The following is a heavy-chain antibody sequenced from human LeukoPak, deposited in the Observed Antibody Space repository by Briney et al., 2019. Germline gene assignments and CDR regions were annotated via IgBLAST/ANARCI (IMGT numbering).Heavy chain of an antibody. Sequence: SVKVSCKASGYTFTSYGISWVRQAPGQGLEWMGGIIPIFGTANYAQKFQGRVTITTDESTSTAYMELSSLRSEDTAVYYCARGIFTDAFDIWGQGTMVTVSS. J-gene: IGHJ3*02. V-gene: IGHV1-69*05. CDR2: IIPIFGTA. CDR3: ARGIFTDAFDI. CDR1: GYTFTSYG.